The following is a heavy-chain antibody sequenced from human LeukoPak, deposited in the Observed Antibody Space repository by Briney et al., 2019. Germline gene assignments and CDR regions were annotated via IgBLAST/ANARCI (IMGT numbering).Heavy chain of an antibody. J-gene: IGHJ4*02. D-gene: IGHD6-19*01. CDR1: GGSISSYY. CDR2: IYYSGST. Sequence: SETLSLTCTVSGGSISSYYWSWIRQPPGKGLEWIGYIYYSGSTNYNPSLKSRVTISVDTSKNQFSLKLSSVTAADTAVYYCARLSSGWIDYWGQGTLVTVSS. CDR3: ARLSSGWIDY. V-gene: IGHV4-59*01.